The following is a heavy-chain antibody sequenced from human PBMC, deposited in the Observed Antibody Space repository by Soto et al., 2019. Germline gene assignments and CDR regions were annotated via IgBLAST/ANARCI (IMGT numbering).Heavy chain of an antibody. J-gene: IGHJ5*02. D-gene: IGHD2-15*01. CDR2: ISGSGGST. V-gene: IGHV3-23*01. CDR3: AKDLYILDLVNWFDP. CDR1: GFTFSSYA. Sequence: GGSLRLSCAASGFTFSSYAMSWVRQAPGKGLEWVSAISGSGGSTYYADSVKGRFTNSRDNSKNTLYLQMNSLRAEDTAVYYCAKDLYILDLVNWFDPWGQGTLLTVSS.